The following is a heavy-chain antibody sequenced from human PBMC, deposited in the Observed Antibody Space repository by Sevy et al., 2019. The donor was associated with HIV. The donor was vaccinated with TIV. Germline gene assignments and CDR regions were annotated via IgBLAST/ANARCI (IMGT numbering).Heavy chain of an antibody. J-gene: IGHJ4*02. CDR3: ARGGVRGVRARSYYLDY. D-gene: IGHD3-10*01. CDR2: IIPIFGTA. CDR1: GGTFSSYA. Sequence: ASVKVSCKASGGTFSSYAISWVRQAPGQGLEWMGRIIPIFGTANYAQKFQGRVTITADESTSTAYMELGSLRSEDTAVYYCARGGVRGVRARSYYLDYWGQGTLVTVSS. V-gene: IGHV1-69*13.